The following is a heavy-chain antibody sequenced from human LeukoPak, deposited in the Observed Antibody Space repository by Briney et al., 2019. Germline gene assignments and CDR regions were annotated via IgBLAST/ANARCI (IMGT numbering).Heavy chain of an antibody. V-gene: IGHV4-34*01. J-gene: IGHJ4*02. CDR2: INHSGST. CDR1: GGSFSGYY. CDR3: ARRSLGAAGPDFDY. Sequence: PSETLSLTCAVYGGSFSGYYWSWIRQPPGKGLEWIGEINHSGSTNYNPSLKSRVTISVDTSKNQFSLKLSSVTAADTAVYYCARRSLGAAGPDFDYWGQGTLVTVSS. D-gene: IGHD6-13*01.